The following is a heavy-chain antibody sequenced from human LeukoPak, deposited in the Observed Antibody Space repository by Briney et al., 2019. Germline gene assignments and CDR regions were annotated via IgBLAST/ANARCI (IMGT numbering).Heavy chain of an antibody. V-gene: IGHV3-30*18. CDR3: AKDHTNFIFDY. Sequence: GGSLRLSCAASGFTFSSYEMNWVRQAPGKGLEWVAVISYDGSNKYYADSVKGRFTISRDNSKNTLYLQMNSLRAEDTAVYYCAKDHTNFIFDYWGQGTLVTVSS. D-gene: IGHD3-3*01. J-gene: IGHJ4*02. CDR2: ISYDGSNK. CDR1: GFTFSSYE.